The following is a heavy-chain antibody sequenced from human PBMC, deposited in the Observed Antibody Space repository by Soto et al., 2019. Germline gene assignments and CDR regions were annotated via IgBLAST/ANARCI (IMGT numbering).Heavy chain of an antibody. J-gene: IGHJ6*02. CDR2: IIPIFGTA. CDR1: GVTFSSYA. D-gene: IGHD3-22*01. Sequence: QVQLVQSGAEVKKPGSSVKVSCKASGVTFSSYAISWVRQAPGQGLEWMGGIIPIFGTANYAQKFDGRVTITADESTSTAYMELSSLKSEDTAVYYCARVIARHYYDSRKVLSGMDVWGQGTTVTVSS. CDR3: ARVIARHYYDSRKVLSGMDV. V-gene: IGHV1-69*01.